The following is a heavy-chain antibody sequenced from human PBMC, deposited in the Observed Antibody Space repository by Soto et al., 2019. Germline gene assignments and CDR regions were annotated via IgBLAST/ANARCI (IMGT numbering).Heavy chain of an antibody. CDR1: GYTFTSYG. D-gene: IGHD2-2*02. J-gene: IGHJ5*02. CDR3: ARVSVPAAIPYWFDP. CDR2: ISAYNGNT. Sequence: GASVKVSCKASGYTFTSYGISWVRQAPGQGLEWMGWISAYNGNTNYAQKLQGRVTMTTDTSTSTAYTELRSLRSDDTAVYYCARVSVPAAIPYWFDPWGQGTLVTVS. V-gene: IGHV1-18*01.